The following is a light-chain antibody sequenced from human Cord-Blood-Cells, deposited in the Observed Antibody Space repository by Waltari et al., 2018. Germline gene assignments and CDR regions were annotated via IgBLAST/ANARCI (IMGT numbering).Light chain of an antibody. Sequence: IQMTQSPSSLSASVGDRVTITCQASQDISNYLNWYQQKPGKAPKLLIYDASNLETGFPSRFSGSGSGTDFTFTISSLQPEDIATYYCQQYDNLPLTLGGGTKVEIK. CDR1: QDISNY. J-gene: IGKJ4*01. CDR3: QQYDNLPLT. CDR2: DAS. V-gene: IGKV1-33*01.